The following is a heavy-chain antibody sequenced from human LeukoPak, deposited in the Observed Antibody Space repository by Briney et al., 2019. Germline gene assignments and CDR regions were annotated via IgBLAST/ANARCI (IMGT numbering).Heavy chain of an antibody. D-gene: IGHD3-22*01. Sequence: SVKVSCKASGGTFSSYAISWVRQAPGQGLEWMGGIIPIFGSANYAQQFQGRLTITADESTSTAYMELRSLRSADTAGYYCASPAPQYFYDIGGSTHFSRGQGTLGT. CDR3: ASPAPQYFYDIGGSTHFS. CDR1: GGTFSSYA. J-gene: IGHJ4*02. V-gene: IGHV1-69*13. CDR2: IIPIFGSA.